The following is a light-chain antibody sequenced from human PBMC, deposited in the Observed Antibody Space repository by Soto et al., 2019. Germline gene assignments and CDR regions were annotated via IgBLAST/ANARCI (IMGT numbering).Light chain of an antibody. CDR2: GAS. J-gene: IGKJ2*01. CDR3: QQYGSSPGYT. Sequence: EIVLTQSPGTLSLSPGERATLSCRASQSVSSNYLTWYRQTPGQAPRLLIYGASNRATGIPDRFSGSGSGTDFTLTISRLEPEDFAVYDCQQYGSSPGYTFGQGTKLEIK. V-gene: IGKV3-20*01. CDR1: QSVSSNY.